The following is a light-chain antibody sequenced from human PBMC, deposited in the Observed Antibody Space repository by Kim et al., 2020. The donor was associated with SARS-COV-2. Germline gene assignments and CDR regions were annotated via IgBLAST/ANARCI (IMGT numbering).Light chain of an antibody. CDR2: AAS. CDR3: QQYITYPWT. V-gene: IGKV1-5*03. Sequence: GDRVTITCRASQSVNRWLAWYHQRPGKAPRLLIYAASNLEPGVPSRFSGSGSGTEFTLTVNSLQPDDFATYYCQQYITYPWTFGQGTKVDIK. J-gene: IGKJ1*01. CDR1: QSVNRW.